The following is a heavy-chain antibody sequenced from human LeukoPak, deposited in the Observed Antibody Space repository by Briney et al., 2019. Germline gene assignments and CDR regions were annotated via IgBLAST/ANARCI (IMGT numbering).Heavy chain of an antibody. CDR1: GFTFSSYS. CDR2: ISSSSSYI. Sequence: GGSLRLSCAASGFTFSSYSMNWVRQAPGKGLEWVSSISSSSSYIYYADSVKGRFTISRDNAKNSLCLQMNSLRAEDTAVYYCARAPTTVRAKGGFDYWGQGTLVTVSS. D-gene: IGHD3-10*01. J-gene: IGHJ4*02. CDR3: ARAPTTVRAKGGFDY. V-gene: IGHV3-21*01.